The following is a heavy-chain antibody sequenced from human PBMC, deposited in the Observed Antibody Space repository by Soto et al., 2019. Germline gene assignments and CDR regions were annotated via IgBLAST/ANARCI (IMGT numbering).Heavy chain of an antibody. CDR1: SGSISSSNW. Sequence: QVQLQESGPGLVKPSGTLSLTCAVSSGSISSSNWWSWVRQPPGKVLGWIGEIYHSGSTNYNSSLKSRVTISVDKSTSQYSLKLSSVAGADTAVYYCAGGITVAGPARDSFDIWGQGTMVTVSS. CDR2: IYHSGST. J-gene: IGHJ3*02. D-gene: IGHD6-19*01. CDR3: AGGITVAGPARDSFDI. V-gene: IGHV4-4*02.